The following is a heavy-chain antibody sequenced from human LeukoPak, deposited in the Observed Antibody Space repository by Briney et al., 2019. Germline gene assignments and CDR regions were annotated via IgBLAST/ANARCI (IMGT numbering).Heavy chain of an antibody. CDR1: GFTFSSYA. V-gene: IGHV3-64*04. J-gene: IGHJ3*02. CDR3: ARESYCSGGSCYSGRAFDI. Sequence: PGGSLRLSCAASGFTFSSYAMHWVRQAPGKGLEYVSAISSNGGSTYYADSVKGRFTISRDNAKNTLYLQMNSLRAEDTAVYYCARESYCSGGSCYSGRAFDIWGQGTMVTVSS. CDR2: ISSNGGST. D-gene: IGHD2-15*01.